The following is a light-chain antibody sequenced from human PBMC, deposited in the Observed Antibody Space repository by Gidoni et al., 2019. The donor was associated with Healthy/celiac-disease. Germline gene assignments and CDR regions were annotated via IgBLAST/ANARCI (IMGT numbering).Light chain of an antibody. V-gene: IGKV4-1*01. CDR2: WAS. CDR3: QQYYSTPIT. J-gene: IGKJ5*01. CDR1: QSVLYSSNNKNY. Sequence: SLGERATINCKSSQSVLYSSNNKNYLAWYQQKPGQPPKLLIYWASTRESGVPDRFSGSGSGTDFTLTISSLQAEDVAVYYCQQYYSTPITFGQXTRLEIK.